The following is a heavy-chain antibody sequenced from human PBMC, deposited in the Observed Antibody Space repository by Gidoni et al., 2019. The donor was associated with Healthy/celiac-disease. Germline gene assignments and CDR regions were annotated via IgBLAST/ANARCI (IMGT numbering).Heavy chain of an antibody. D-gene: IGHD3-9*01. Sequence: QVQLVQSGAEVKKPGASVKVSCTASGYTFTSYGISWVRQAPGPGREWMGWISAYNGNTNYAQKLQVIVTMTTDTATSTAYMELRSLRSDDTAVYYCARDGDGILTGYLGLLDYWGQGTLVTVSS. J-gene: IGHJ4*02. CDR1: GYTFTSYG. V-gene: IGHV1-18*01. CDR3: ARDGDGILTGYLGLLDY. CDR2: ISAYNGNT.